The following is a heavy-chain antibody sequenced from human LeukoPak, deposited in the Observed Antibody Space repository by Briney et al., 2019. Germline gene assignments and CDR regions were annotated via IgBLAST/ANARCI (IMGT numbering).Heavy chain of an antibody. CDR3: ARRRRIYGELFNWFDP. CDR2: IIPIFGTA. J-gene: IGHJ5*02. D-gene: IGHD4-17*01. CDR1: GGTFSSYA. V-gene: IGHV1-69*13. Sequence: GASVKVSFKASGGTFSSYAISWVRQAPGQGLEWMGGIIPIFGTANYAQKFQGRGTITADEATSTAYMELSSLRSEDTAVYYCARRRRIYGELFNWFDPWGQGPLVPVSS.